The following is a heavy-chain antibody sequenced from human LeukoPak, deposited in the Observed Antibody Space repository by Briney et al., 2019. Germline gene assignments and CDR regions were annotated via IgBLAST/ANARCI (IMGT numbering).Heavy chain of an antibody. D-gene: IGHD3-3*01. CDR3: VKDPTPPREWLSSSYYFDY. J-gene: IGHJ4*02. CDR1: GFTFNRFY. CDR2: ISSNGATT. Sequence: GGSLRLSCSASGFTFNRFYLHWVRQAPGKGLEFVSHISSNGATTYYADSVKGRFTIPRDNSKNTLYLQMSSLRAEDTAVYYCVKDPTPPREWLSSSYYFDYWGQGTLVTVSS. V-gene: IGHV3-64D*06.